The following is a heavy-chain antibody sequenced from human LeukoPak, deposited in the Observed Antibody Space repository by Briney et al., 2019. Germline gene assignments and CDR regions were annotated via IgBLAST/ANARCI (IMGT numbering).Heavy chain of an antibody. D-gene: IGHD1-26*01. V-gene: IGHV4-34*01. CDR3: ARWCRGNLRGSYCLDC. CDR1: GGSFSGYY. CDR2: INHSGST. J-gene: IGHJ4*02. Sequence: SETLSLTCAVYGGSFSGYYWSWIRQPPGKGLEWIGEINHSGSTNYNPSLKSRVTISVDTSKNQFSLKLSSVTAADTAVYYCARWCRGNLRGSYCLDCWGQGTLVTVSS.